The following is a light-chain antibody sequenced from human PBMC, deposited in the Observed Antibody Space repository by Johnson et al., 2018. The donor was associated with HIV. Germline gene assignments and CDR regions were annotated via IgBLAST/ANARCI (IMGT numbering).Light chain of an antibody. CDR3: ETWDSRLSGDYV. J-gene: IGLJ1*01. CDR1: SSNIGDNY. V-gene: IGLV1-51*02. Sequence: QSVLTQPPSVSVAPGQKVTISCSGSSSNIGDNYVSWYQQVPGTAPKLLIYENNKRPSGIPDRFSGSKSGTSATLGITGLQTGDEADYYCETWDSRLSGDYVFGSGTRLTVL. CDR2: ENN.